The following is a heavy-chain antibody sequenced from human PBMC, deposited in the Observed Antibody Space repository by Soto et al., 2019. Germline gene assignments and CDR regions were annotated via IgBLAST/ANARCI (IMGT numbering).Heavy chain of an antibody. Sequence: EVQLLESGGGLVQPGESLRLSCAASGFTFSGYAMTWVRQAPGKGLEWVSSISGSGDYTYFADSVKGRFTISRDNSKDTLYLQMSSLRVEVTAIYYCAKDSRSHPQGWFDPWGQGTLVTVSS. J-gene: IGHJ5*02. D-gene: IGHD2-15*01. CDR2: ISGSGDYT. V-gene: IGHV3-23*01. CDR1: GFTFSGYA. CDR3: AKDSRSHPQGWFDP.